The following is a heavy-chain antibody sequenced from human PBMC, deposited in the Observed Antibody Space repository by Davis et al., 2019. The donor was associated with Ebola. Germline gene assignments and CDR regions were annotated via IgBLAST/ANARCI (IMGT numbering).Heavy chain of an antibody. CDR2: IYYSGST. J-gene: IGHJ4*02. CDR3: ARADGDYVHFDY. Sequence: GSLRLSCTVSGGSISGYYWRWIRQPPGKGLEWIGYIYYSGSTTYNPSLRSRVTISVDTSKTQFSLKVSSVTAADTAVYYCARADGDYVHFDYWGQGILVTVSS. V-gene: IGHV4-59*01. D-gene: IGHD4-17*01. CDR1: GGSISGYY.